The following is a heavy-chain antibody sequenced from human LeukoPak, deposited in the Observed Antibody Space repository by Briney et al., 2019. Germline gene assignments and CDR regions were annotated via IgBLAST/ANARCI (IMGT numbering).Heavy chain of an antibody. Sequence: SETLSLTCTVSGASIITTNYYWGWIRQPPGKGLEWIGSISYSGNAYYNPSLRSRLSISMDASKNQFSLKVRSVTAADTAVYYCARNLGQTWGTVTTDLWYFDHWGQGTLVPVCS. CDR1: GASIITTNYY. CDR3: ARNLGQTWGTVTTDLWYFDH. D-gene: IGHD4-11*01. CDR2: ISYSGNA. V-gene: IGHV4-39*01. J-gene: IGHJ4*02.